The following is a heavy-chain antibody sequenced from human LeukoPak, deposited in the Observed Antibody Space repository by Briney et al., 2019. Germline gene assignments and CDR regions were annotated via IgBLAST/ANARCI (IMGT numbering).Heavy chain of an antibody. D-gene: IGHD1-14*01. CDR2: INNDGSST. CDR1: GFTFSDYW. J-gene: IGHJ4*02. CDR3: TRGLAPDPGYFDS. V-gene: IGHV3-74*01. Sequence: GGSLRLSCAASGFTFSDYWMHWVRQAPGRGLVWVSLINNDGSSTNYAASVKGRFTISRDNSKNTVYLQMNRLRAEDTAVYYCTRGLAPDPGYFDSWGQGTLVTVSS.